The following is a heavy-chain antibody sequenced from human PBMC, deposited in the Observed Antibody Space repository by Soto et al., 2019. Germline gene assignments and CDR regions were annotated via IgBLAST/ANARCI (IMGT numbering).Heavy chain of an antibody. J-gene: IGHJ4*02. D-gene: IGHD6-19*01. CDR2: IIPIFGTA. Sequence: ASVKVSCKASGGTFSSYAISWVRQAPGQGLEWMGGIIPIFGTANYAQKFQGRVTITADESTSTAYMELSSLRSEDTAVYYCAREQPYSSGWYFFDYWGQGTLVTVSS. CDR3: AREQPYSSGWYFFDY. CDR1: GGTFSSYA. V-gene: IGHV1-69*13.